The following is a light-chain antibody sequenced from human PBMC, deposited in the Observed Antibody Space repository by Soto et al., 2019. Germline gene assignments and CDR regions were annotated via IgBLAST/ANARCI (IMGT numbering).Light chain of an antibody. CDR3: QDYGTSAPWT. J-gene: IGKJ1*01. CDR1: QNIRGNE. CDR2: RGS. V-gene: IGKV3-20*01. Sequence: EVVLTQSPGTLSLSPGERATLSCRASQNIRGNELAWYQQKPGQAPRLLIYRGSSRATGITDRFSGRGYGTDFTLTISRLEPDEFAVYYCQDYGTSAPWTFGQGTKVEIK.